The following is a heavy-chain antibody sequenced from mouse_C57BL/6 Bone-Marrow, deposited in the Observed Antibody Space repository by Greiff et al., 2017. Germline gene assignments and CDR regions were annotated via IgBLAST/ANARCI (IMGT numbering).Heavy chain of an antibody. CDR2: ISSGGSYT. CDR1: GFTFSSYG. V-gene: IGHV5-6*01. Sequence: EVQGVESGGDLVKPGGSLKLSCAASGFTFSSYGMSWVRQTPDKRLEWVATISSGGSYTYYPDSVKGRFTISRDNAKNTLYLQMSSLKSEDTAMYYCARHWFLLLRPFAYWGQGTLVTGSA. J-gene: IGHJ3*01. D-gene: IGHD1-1*01. CDR3: ARHWFLLLRPFAY.